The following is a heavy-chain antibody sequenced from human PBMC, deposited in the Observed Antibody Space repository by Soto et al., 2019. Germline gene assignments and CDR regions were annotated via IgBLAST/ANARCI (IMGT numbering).Heavy chain of an antibody. V-gene: IGHV3-48*03. CDR1: VFTFSISE. CDR2: ISNSGNTI. Sequence: PGGSLRLSCAASVFTFSISEMNWVRQAPGKGLEWVSYISNSGNTIYYADSVKGRFTISRDNARNSLYLQMNSLRAEDTAVYYCARGVEMATLAVRYYFDFWGQGTLVTVSS. J-gene: IGHJ4*02. CDR3: ARGVEMATLAVRYYFDF. D-gene: IGHD5-12*01.